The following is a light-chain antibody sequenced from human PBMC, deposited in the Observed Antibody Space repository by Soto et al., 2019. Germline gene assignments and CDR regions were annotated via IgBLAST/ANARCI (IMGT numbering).Light chain of an antibody. Sequence: QSVLTQPPSASGTPGQRVTISCSGSSSNIGNNYVSWYQQLPGTAPKLLIYDNDDRPSGIPGRFSGSKSGTSATLGITGLQTGDEADYYCGTWDSSLSAWVFGGGTKLTVL. V-gene: IGLV1-51*01. CDR2: DND. J-gene: IGLJ3*02. CDR3: GTWDSSLSAWV. CDR1: SSNIGNNY.